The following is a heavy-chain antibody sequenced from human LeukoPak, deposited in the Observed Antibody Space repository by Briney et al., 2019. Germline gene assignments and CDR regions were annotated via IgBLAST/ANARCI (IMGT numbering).Heavy chain of an antibody. V-gene: IGHV1-2*02. CDR1: GYTFAGYY. Sequence: GASVKVSCKASGYTFAGYYMHWVRQAPGQGLEWMGWINPNSGGTNYAQKFQGRVTMTRDTSISTAYMELSRLRSDDTAVYYCARGIAAAGTPLFDYWGQGTLVTVSS. J-gene: IGHJ4*02. D-gene: IGHD6-13*01. CDR2: INPNSGGT. CDR3: ARGIAAAGTPLFDY.